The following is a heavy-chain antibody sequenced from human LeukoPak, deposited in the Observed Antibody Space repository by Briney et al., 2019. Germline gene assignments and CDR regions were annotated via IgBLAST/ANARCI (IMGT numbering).Heavy chain of an antibody. V-gene: IGHV4-38-2*02. Sequence: PSETLSLTCTVSGYSISSGYYWGWIRQPPGKGLEWIGSIYYSGSTYYNPSLKSRVTISVDTSKNQFSLKLSSVTAADTAVYYCARRRITMVRGVIITMDNWFDPWGQGTLVTVSS. CDR2: IYYSGST. CDR1: GYSISSGYY. J-gene: IGHJ5*02. CDR3: ARRRITMVRGVIITMDNWFDP. D-gene: IGHD3-10*01.